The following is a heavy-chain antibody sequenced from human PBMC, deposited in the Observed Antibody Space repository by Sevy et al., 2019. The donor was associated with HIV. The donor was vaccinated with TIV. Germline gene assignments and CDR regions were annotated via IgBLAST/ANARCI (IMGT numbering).Heavy chain of an antibody. CDR1: GFTFDSYA. CDR2: ISGRGYAT. CDR3: AKDRVTVFGVLVTFDS. Sequence: GGSLRLSCAASGFTFDSYAMHWVRQVAGKGLEWVSTISGRGYATYYADSVKGRFIISRDTSRNTLYLQMNSLRVEDSAVYFCAKDRVTVFGVLVTFDSWGQGTLVTVSS. V-gene: IGHV3-23*01. D-gene: IGHD3-3*01. J-gene: IGHJ4*02.